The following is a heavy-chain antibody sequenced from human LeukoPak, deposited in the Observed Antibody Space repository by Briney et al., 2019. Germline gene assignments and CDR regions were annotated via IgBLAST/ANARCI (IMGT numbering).Heavy chain of an antibody. J-gene: IGHJ4*02. D-gene: IGHD6-19*01. CDR2: INWNGGST. Sequence: PGGSLRLYCAASGFRFDDHGMSWVRQAPGKGLEWVSGINWNGGSTGYGDSVKGRFTISRDNAKNSLYLQMNSLRAEDTALYYCAGGDRNGWYFDYWGQGILFTVSS. CDR1: GFRFDDHG. V-gene: IGHV3-20*04. CDR3: AGGDRNGWYFDY.